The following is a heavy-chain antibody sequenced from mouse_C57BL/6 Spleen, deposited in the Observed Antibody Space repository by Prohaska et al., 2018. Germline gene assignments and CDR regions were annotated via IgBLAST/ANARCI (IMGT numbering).Heavy chain of an antibody. CDR3: ARSGMDY. CDR1: GYTFTTYW. V-gene: IGHV1-50*01. CDR2: IDPSDSYT. Sequence: QVQLQQPGAELVKPGASVKLSCKASGYTFTTYWMQWVKQRPGQGLEWIGEIDPSDSYTNYNQKFKGKATLTVDTSSSTAYMELSSLTSEDSAVYYCARSGMDYWGQGTSVTVSS. J-gene: IGHJ4*01.